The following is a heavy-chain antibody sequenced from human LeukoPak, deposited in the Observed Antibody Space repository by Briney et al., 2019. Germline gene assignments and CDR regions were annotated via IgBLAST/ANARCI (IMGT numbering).Heavy chain of an antibody. J-gene: IGHJ4*02. D-gene: IGHD6-19*01. CDR2: IDPVDSHT. V-gene: IGHV5-10-1*01. CDR1: GYTFTNNW. CDR3: ARGRGWVDY. Sequence: GESLRISCKGSGYTFTNNWITWVRQMPGRGLEWMGRIDPVDSHTDYNPSFQVHVTISVDKAINTVYLQWGSLEASDSAMYYCARGRGWVDYWGQGALVTVSS.